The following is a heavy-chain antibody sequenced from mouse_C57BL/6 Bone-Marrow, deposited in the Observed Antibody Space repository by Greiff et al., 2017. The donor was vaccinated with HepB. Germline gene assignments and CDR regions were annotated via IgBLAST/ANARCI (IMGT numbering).Heavy chain of an antibody. J-gene: IGHJ3*01. D-gene: IGHD2-4*01. CDR3: ARLRRAWFAY. CDR1: GFTFSDYG. CDR2: ISSGSSTI. Sequence: EVQLQESGGGLVKPGGSLKLSCAASGFTFSDYGMHWVRQAPEKGLEWVAYISSGSSTIYYADTVKGRFTISRDNAKNTLFLQMTSLRSEDTAMYYCARLRRAWFAYWGQGTRVTVSA. V-gene: IGHV5-17*01.